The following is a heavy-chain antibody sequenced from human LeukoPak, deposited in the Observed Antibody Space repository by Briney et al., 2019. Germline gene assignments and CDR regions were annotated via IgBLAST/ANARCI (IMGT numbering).Heavy chain of an antibody. V-gene: IGHV1-46*01. CDR2: INPSGGST. CDR3: ATTGEPQGWDY. CDR1: GYTFTSYY. J-gene: IGHJ4*02. D-gene: IGHD1-26*01. Sequence: ASVKVSCKASGYTFTSYYMHWARQAPGQGLEWMGIINPSGGSTSYAQKFQGRVTMTRDTSTSTVYMELSSLRSEDTAVYYCATTGEPQGWDYWGQGTLVTVSS.